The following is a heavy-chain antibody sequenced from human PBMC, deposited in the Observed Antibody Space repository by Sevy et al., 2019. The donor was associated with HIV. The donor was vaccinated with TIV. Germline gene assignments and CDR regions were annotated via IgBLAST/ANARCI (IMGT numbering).Heavy chain of an antibody. Sequence: ASVKVSCKASGYTFTSYYIHWVRQAPGQGLEWMGIINVSGGSTNYPQKFQGRVTMTRDTSTSTVYMELSSLRSEDTAVYYCTRANFFDSSAYFIYYFDYWGQGTLVTVSS. J-gene: IGHJ4*02. CDR1: GYTFTSYY. CDR3: TRANFFDSSAYFIYYFDY. D-gene: IGHD3-22*01. CDR2: INVSGGST. V-gene: IGHV1-46*03.